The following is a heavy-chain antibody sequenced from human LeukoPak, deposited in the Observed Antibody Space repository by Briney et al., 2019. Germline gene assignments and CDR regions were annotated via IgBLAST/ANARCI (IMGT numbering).Heavy chain of an antibody. CDR1: GFTVSSNY. D-gene: IGHD6-19*01. CDR2: IYSGGST. V-gene: IGHV3-53*01. J-gene: IGHJ4*02. Sequence: GGSLRLSCAASGFTVSSNYMSWVRQAPGKGLEWVSVIYSGGSTYNADSVKGRFTISRDNSKNTLYLQMNSLRAEDTAVYYCARERDSSGFETYWGQGTLVTVSS. CDR3: ARERDSSGFETY.